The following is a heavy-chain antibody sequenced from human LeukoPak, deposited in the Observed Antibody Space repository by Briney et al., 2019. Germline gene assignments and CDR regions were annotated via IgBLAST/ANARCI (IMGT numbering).Heavy chain of an antibody. CDR3: AKDSSGYYYDDYYFDY. J-gene: IGHJ4*02. V-gene: IGHV3-30*02. CDR2: IRYDGSNK. Sequence: GGSLRLSCAASGFTFSSYGMHWVRQAPGKGLEWVAFIRYDGSNKYYADSVKGRFTISRDNSKNTLYLQMNSLRAEDTAVYNCAKDSSGYYYDDYYFDYWGQGTLVTVSS. D-gene: IGHD3-22*01. CDR1: GFTFSSYG.